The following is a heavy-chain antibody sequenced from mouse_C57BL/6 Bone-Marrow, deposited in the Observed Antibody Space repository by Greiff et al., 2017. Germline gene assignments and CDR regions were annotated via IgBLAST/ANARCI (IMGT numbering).Heavy chain of an antibody. CDR3: ATYSILYYFDY. J-gene: IGHJ2*01. V-gene: IGHV1-78*01. CDR2: IYPRDGST. CDR1: GYTFTDHT. Sequence: QVQLQQSDAELVKPGASVKISCKVSGYTFTDHTIHWMKQRPEQGREWIGYIYPRDGSTKYNEKFKGKATLTADKSSSTAYMQLNSLTSADSAVYFCATYSILYYFDYWGQGTTLTGSS. D-gene: IGHD6-5*01.